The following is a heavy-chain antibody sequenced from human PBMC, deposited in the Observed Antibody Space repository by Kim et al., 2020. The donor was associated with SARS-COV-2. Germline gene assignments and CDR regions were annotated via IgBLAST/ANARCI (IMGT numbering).Heavy chain of an antibody. V-gene: IGHV1-18*01. CDR3: ARGGRGDHFYNGMDV. CDR1: GYTVPAYG. J-gene: IGHJ6*02. D-gene: IGHD2-21*02. CDR2: IGAYNGMS. Sequence: ASVKVSCKASGYTVPAYGISWVRQARGQGLQWMGGIGAYNGMSDYGQTFHDRITMTTDISSSTAYLEVRGLSSDDTAIYVCARGGRGDHFYNGMDVWGQGAAVIVS.